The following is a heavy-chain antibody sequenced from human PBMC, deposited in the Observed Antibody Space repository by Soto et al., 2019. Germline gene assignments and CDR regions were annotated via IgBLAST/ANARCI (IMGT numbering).Heavy chain of an antibody. V-gene: IGHV4-34*01. D-gene: IGHD3-10*01. J-gene: IGHJ5*02. CDR1: GGSFSGYY. CDR3: ARGLRNYYGSGSYYGTRWFDP. Sequence: SETLSLTCAVYGGSFSGYYWSWIRQPPGKGLEWIGEINHSGSTNYNPSLKSRVTISVDTSKNQFSLKLSSVTAADTAVHYCARGLRNYYGSGSYYGTRWFDPWGQGTLVTVSS. CDR2: INHSGST.